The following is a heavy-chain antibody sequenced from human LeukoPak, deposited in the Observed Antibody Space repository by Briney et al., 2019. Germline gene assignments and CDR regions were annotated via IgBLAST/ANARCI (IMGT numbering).Heavy chain of an antibody. J-gene: IGHJ4*02. V-gene: IGHV3-53*01. Sequence: GGSLRLSCAASGFTVSSNYMSWVGQAPGKGLEWVSVLYSGGTTYDADSVKGRFTISRDNSKNTLYLQMNSLRAEDTAVYYCARDQSHSSGYCHDYWGQGTLVTVSS. CDR2: LYSGGTT. CDR1: GFTVSSNY. CDR3: ARDQSHSSGYCHDY. D-gene: IGHD3-22*01.